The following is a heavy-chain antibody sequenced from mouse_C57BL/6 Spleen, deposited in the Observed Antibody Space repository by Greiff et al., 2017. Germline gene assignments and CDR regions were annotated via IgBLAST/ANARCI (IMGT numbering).Heavy chain of an antibody. Sequence: QVQLQQPGTELVKPGASVKLSCKASGYTFTGYWMHWVKQRPGQGLEWIGNINPSNGGTNYNEKFKSKATLTVDKSSSTAYMQLSSLTSEDSAVYYCARYASYGNLYYYAMDYWGQGTSVTVSS. J-gene: IGHJ4*01. CDR1: GYTFTGYW. CDR3: ARYASYGNLYYYAMDY. CDR2: INPSNGGT. D-gene: IGHD2-10*02. V-gene: IGHV1-53*01.